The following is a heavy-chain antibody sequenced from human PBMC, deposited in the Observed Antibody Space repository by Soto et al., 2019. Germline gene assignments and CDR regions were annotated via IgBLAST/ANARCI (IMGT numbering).Heavy chain of an antibody. CDR1: GFTFSSYG. J-gene: IGHJ6*02. V-gene: IGHV3-30*18. D-gene: IGHD3-3*01. Sequence: GGSLRLSCAASGFTFSSYGMHGVRQAPGKGLEWVAVISYDGSNKYYADSVKGRFTISRDNSKNTLYLQMNSLRAEDTAVYYCAKDYDFPMLIMDVWGQGTTVTVSS. CDR2: ISYDGSNK. CDR3: AKDYDFPMLIMDV.